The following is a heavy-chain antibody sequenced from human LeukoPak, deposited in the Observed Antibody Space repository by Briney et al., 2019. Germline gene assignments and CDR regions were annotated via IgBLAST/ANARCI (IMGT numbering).Heavy chain of an antibody. CDR2: MNHSGGT. V-gene: IGHV4-4*02. CDR1: GGSISSSNW. CDR3: ARGKKRSGCSTPSCYASSYYYYYMDV. D-gene: IGHD2-2*01. Sequence: SGTLSLTCDVSGGSISSSNWWSWVRQPPGKGLEWIGEMNHSGGTNYNPSLKSRVTISVDTSKNQFSLKLSSVTAADTAVYYCARGKKRSGCSTPSCYASSYYYYYMDVWGKGTTVTVSS. J-gene: IGHJ6*03.